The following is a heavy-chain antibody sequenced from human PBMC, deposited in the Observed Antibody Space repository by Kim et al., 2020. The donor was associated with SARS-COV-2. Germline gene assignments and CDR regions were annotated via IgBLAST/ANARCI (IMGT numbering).Heavy chain of an antibody. D-gene: IGHD3-16*01. V-gene: IGHV3-9*01. Sequence: VKVRFTISRDNAKNSLYLQMDSLRTEDTALYYCAKEISRGTYGHYDAFDIWGQGTMVTVSS. CDR3: AKEISRGTYGHYDAFDI. J-gene: IGHJ3*02.